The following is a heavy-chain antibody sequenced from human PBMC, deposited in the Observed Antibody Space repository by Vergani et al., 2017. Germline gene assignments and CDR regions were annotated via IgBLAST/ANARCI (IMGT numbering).Heavy chain of an antibody. J-gene: IGHJ4*02. CDR2: IFSNDEK. D-gene: IGHD3-3*01. CDR1: GFSLSNARMG. Sequence: QVTLKESGPVLVKPTETLTLTCTVSGFSLSNARMGVSWIRQPPGKALEWLAHIFSNDEKSYSTSLKSRLTISKDTPKRQVGLTMTNMDPVDTATYYCARGGPGGLWSGYYTPYYFDFWGQGTLVTVSS. CDR3: ARGGPGGLWSGYYTPYYFDF. V-gene: IGHV2-26*01.